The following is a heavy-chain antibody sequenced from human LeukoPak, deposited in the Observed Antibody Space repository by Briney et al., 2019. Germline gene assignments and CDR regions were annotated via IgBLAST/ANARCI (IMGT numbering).Heavy chain of an antibody. V-gene: IGHV1-69*05. J-gene: IGHJ4*02. CDR1: GGTFSSYA. Sequence: ASVKVSCKASGGTFSSYAISWVRQAPGQGLEWMGGIIPIFGTANYAQKFQGRVTITTDESTSTAYMELSSLRSEDTAVYYCARSDWPNSATHFYVNEYREYFDYWGQGTLVTVSS. D-gene: IGHD2-2*01. CDR3: ARSDWPNSATHFYVNEYREYFDY. CDR2: IIPIFGTA.